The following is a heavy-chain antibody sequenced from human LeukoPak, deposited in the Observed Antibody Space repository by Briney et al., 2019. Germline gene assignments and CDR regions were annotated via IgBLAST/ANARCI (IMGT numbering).Heavy chain of an antibody. CDR2: MWDDGTNE. Sequence: GRSLRLSCTASGFNFGIYGMHWVRQAPGKGLEGVAVMWDDGTNEHYVESVKGRFTISRDNGKRTLYLQMNSLRVEDTALYYCARDGPAAGHPFDYWGQGPLVPVPS. J-gene: IGHJ4*02. V-gene: IGHV3-33*01. CDR1: GFNFGIYG. CDR3: ARDGPAAGHPFDY.